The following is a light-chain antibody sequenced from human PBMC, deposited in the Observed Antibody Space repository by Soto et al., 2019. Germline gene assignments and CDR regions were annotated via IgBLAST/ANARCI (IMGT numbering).Light chain of an antibody. CDR3: SSYAGSNTWV. J-gene: IGLJ3*02. V-gene: IGLV2-8*01. CDR1: SIDVGGYNY. CDR2: EVS. Sequence: QSALTQPPSASGSPGQSVTISCTGTSIDVGGYNYVSWYQQHPGKAPKLMIYEVSKRPSGVPDRFSGSKSGNTASLTVSGLQAEDEADYYCSSYAGSNTWVFGGGTQLTVL.